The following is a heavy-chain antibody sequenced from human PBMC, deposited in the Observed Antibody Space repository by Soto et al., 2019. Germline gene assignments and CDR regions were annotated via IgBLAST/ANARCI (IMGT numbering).Heavy chain of an antibody. D-gene: IGHD2-2*01. CDR1: GFSCSTYS. J-gene: IGHJ6*03. Sequence: GGSLRLSCAASGFSCSTYSLSWVRQATGKGLEWVSYISSSSSTIYYADSVKGRFTISRDNAKNSLYLQMNSLRAGDTAVYYCARDDVVVLAGVQMPPSVRNYYYYMDVWGKGTTVTVSS. CDR3: ARDDVVVLAGVQMPPSVRNYYYYMDV. V-gene: IGHV3-48*01. CDR2: ISSSSSTI.